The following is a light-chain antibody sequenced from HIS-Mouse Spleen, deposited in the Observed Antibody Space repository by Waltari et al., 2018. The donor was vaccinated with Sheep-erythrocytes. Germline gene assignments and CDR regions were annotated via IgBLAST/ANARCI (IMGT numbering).Light chain of an antibody. Sequence: DIQLTQSPSSVSVSVGDRFTITGGSCRGISSWLAWYQQKPGKAPKLRIDASSSLQRRVPFRYSGSGSGTDFTLTISSLQPEDFATYYCQQANSFPFTFGQGTRLEIK. CDR1: RGISSW. V-gene: IGKV1-12*01. J-gene: IGKJ5*01. CDR2: ASS. CDR3: QQANSFPFT.